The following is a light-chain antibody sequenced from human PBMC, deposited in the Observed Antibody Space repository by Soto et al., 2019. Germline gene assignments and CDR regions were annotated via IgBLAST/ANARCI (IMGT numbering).Light chain of an antibody. J-gene: IGKJ2*01. CDR2: GAS. CDR3: QQYNNWPQT. Sequence: EIVMTQSPVTLSVSPGERATLSCRASQSVSSKLAGYQQKPGQAPRLLIYGASTRATGIPARFSGSGSGTEFTLSISSLQSEDFAVYYCQQYNNWPQTCGQGTKLEIK. V-gene: IGKV3-15*01. CDR1: QSVSSK.